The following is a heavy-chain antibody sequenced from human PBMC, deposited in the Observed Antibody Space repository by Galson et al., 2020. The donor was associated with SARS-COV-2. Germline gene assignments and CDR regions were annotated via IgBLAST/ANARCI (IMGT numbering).Heavy chain of an antibody. CDR2: IYYSGST. J-gene: IGHJ2*01. CDR1: GGSISSSSYY. D-gene: IGHD5-12*01. V-gene: IGHV4-39*01. Sequence: SETLSITCTVSGGSISSSSYYWGWIRQPPGKGLQWIVSIYYSGSTYYKPSLKSRVTISVDTSKNQFSLKLSSVTAADTAVYYCAGRWEMATIWGDWYFDLWVRGTLVTVSS. CDR3: AGRWEMATIWGDWYFDL.